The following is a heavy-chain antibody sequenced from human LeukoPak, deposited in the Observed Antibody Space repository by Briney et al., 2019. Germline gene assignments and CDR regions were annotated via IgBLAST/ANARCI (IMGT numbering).Heavy chain of an antibody. Sequence: ASVKVSCKASGGTFSSYAISWVRQAPGQGLEWMGRIIPIFGTANYAQKFQGRVTITADESTSTAYMELSSLRSEDTAVYYCALSGGSFFGVFNMGAKGTRATVSS. CDR1: GGTFSSYA. CDR2: IIPIFGTA. V-gene: IGHV1-69*13. D-gene: IGHD2-15*01. J-gene: IGHJ3*02. CDR3: ALSGGSFFGVFNM.